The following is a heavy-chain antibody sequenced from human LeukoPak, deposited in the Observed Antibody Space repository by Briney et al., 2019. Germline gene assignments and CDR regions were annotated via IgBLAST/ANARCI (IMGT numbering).Heavy chain of an antibody. CDR1: GYTFTNYA. J-gene: IGHJ3*02. V-gene: IGHV1-18*01. CDR2: ISAYNGNT. Sequence: GASVKVSCKASGYTFTNYAISWVRQAPGQGLEWVGWISAYNGNTNYAQKLQGRVTMTTDTSTSTAYMDLRSLRSDDTAVYYCASLKNYYDSSGYLVTDAFDIWGQGTMVTVSS. D-gene: IGHD3-22*01. CDR3: ASLKNYYDSSGYLVTDAFDI.